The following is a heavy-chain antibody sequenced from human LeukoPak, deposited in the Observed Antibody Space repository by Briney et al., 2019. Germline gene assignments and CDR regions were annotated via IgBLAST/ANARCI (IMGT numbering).Heavy chain of an antibody. CDR1: GFTFSSYS. CDR3: ARSIAARLNAFDI. J-gene: IGHJ3*02. D-gene: IGHD6-6*01. CDR2: ISSSSSYI. V-gene: IGHV3-21*01. Sequence: GGSLRLSCAASGFTFSSYSMNGVRQAPGKGLEGVSSISSSSSYIYYADSVKGRFTISRDNPKNSLYLQMNSLRAEDTAVYYCARSIAARLNAFDIWGQGTMDTVSS.